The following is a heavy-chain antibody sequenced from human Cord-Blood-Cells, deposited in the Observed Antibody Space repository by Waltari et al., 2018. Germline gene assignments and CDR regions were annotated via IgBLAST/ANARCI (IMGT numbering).Heavy chain of an antibody. CDR2: IYTSGST. V-gene: IGHV4-4*07. Sequence: QVQLQESGPGLVKPSETLSLTCTVSGGSISSYYWSWIRQPAGKGLEWIGRIYTSGSTNYNTSLKSRVTMSVDTSKNQFSLKLSSVTAADTAVYYCARDPGYSSSPEAFDIWGQGTMVTVSS. CDR1: GGSISSYY. CDR3: ARDPGYSSSPEAFDI. J-gene: IGHJ3*02. D-gene: IGHD6-13*01.